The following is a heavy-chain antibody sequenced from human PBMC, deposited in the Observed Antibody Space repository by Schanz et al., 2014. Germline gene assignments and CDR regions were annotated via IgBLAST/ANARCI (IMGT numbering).Heavy chain of an antibody. V-gene: IGHV3-48*04. CDR1: GFAFSSYG. D-gene: IGHD2-21*02. CDR3: VRERTNYGGNSYFFDH. J-gene: IGHJ4*02. Sequence: EVQLAESGGGLVQPGGSLRLSCLASGFAFSSYGMNWLRQAPGKGLEWVSVIGVDGTTTYYADSVKGRFTISRDNAKNSVYLQMNGLRVEDTAVYYCVRERTNYGGNSYFFDHWGQGTLVTVSS. CDR2: IGVDGTTT.